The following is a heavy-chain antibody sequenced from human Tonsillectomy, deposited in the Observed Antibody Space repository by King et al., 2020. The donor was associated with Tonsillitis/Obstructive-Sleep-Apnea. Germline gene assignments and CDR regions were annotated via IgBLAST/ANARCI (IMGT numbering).Heavy chain of an antibody. CDR3: ARGEYSSGWFFDY. CDR2: ISSSGSTI. Sequence: QLVQSGGGLVQPGGSLRLSCAASGFTFSSYEMNWVRQAPGKGLEWVSYISSSGSTIYYADSVKGRFTISRDNAKNSLYLQMNSLRAEDTAVYYCARGEYSSGWFFDYWGQGTLVTVSS. J-gene: IGHJ4*02. D-gene: IGHD6-19*01. CDR1: GFTFSSYE. V-gene: IGHV3-48*03.